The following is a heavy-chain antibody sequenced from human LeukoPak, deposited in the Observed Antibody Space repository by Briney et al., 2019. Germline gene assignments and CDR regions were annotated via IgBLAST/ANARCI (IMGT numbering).Heavy chain of an antibody. D-gene: IGHD6-13*01. V-gene: IGHV2-5*02. CDR2: LYWDDDK. CDR3: AHRLRQPLAYDTFDI. Sequence: SGPTLVTPTQTVTLTCTFSGFSLSTRGGGVGWIRQPPGKALEWLALLYWDDDKRYSSSLKRRLTITKDTSKNQAVLTMTDMDPVDTATYYCAHRLRQPLAYDTFDIWGQGTMVTVSS. J-gene: IGHJ3*02. CDR1: GFSLSTRGGG.